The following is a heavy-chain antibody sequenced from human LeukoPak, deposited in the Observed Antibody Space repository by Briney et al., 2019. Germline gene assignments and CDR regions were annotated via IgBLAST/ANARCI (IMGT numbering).Heavy chain of an antibody. CDR3: ARVFGITGTTGDWFDP. V-gene: IGHV4-38-2*02. Sequence: SETLSLTCTVSGYSISSGYYWGWIRQPPGKGLERIGSIHHSGSTYYNPSLKSRVTISVDTSKNQFSLKLSSVTAADTAVYYCARVFGITGTTGDWFDPWGQGTLVTVSS. CDR1: GYSISSGYY. D-gene: IGHD1-7*01. CDR2: IHHSGST. J-gene: IGHJ5*02.